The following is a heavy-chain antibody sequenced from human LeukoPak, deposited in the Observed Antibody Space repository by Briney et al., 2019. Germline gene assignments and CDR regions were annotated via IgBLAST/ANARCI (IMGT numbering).Heavy chain of an antibody. CDR3: ARDHPHSFIGYGMDV. Sequence: GGSLRLSCAASGFTFSSYAMHWVRQAPGKGVEWVAVISYDGSNKYYADSVKGRFTISRDNSKTTLYLQMNSLRAEDTAVYYCARDHPHSFIGYGMDVWGQGTTVTVSS. CDR1: GFTFSSYA. CDR2: ISYDGSNK. J-gene: IGHJ6*02. D-gene: IGHD3-16*02. V-gene: IGHV3-30-3*01.